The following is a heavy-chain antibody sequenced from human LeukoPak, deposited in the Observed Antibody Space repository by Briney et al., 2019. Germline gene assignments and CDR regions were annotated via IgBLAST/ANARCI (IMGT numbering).Heavy chain of an antibody. V-gene: IGHV3-74*01. CDR1: GFTFSRYY. Sequence: WGSLRLSCTASGFTFSRYYMHWVRQAPGKGLVWVSRLNSDGGDTRFADSVKGRFAISRDNAKDTLYLQMNSLRVEDTAVYYCATTVTTGGGAFDIWGQGTMVTVSS. J-gene: IGHJ3*02. CDR2: LNSDGGDT. D-gene: IGHD4-17*01. CDR3: ATTVTTGGGAFDI.